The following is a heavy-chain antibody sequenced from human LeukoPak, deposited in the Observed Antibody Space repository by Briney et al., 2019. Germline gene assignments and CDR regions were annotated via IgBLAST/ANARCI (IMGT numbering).Heavy chain of an antibody. CDR3: ARDQVGVSGVPEDAFDI. D-gene: IGHD3-3*01. CDR1: GYTFTSYG. V-gene: IGHV1-18*01. J-gene: IGHJ3*02. Sequence: GASVKVSCKASGYTFTSYGISWVRQAPGQGREWMGWISAYNGNTNYAQKLQGRVTMTTDTSTSTAYMELRSLRSDDTAVYYCARDQVGVSGVPEDAFDIWGQGTMVTVSS. CDR2: ISAYNGNT.